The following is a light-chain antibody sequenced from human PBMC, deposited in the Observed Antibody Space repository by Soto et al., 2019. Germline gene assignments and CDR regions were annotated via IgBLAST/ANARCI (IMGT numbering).Light chain of an antibody. J-gene: IGKJ2*01. CDR2: GAS. Sequence: EIVMTQSPASLSVSPGEGATLSCRASQTVASNLAWYQQKPGQGPRLLIHGASTRATGVPARFSGSGSGTDFTLTISSLQSEDFAVYYCQQYHKWPPQYTFGQGTKLQIK. CDR1: QTVASN. V-gene: IGKV3-15*01. CDR3: QQYHKWPPQYT.